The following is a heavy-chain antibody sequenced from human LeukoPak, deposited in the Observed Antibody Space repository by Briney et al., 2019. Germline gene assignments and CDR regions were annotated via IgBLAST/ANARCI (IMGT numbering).Heavy chain of an antibody. V-gene: IGHV4-59*08. Sequence: PSETLSLTCTVSGGSISTYYWSWIRQPPGKGLEYIGYIYDSGSTNYNPSLKSRVTMSVDTSKQQFSLKLTSVTATDTAVYFCTFDNHYMDVWGKGTTVTVSS. CDR1: GGSISTYY. CDR2: IYDSGST. D-gene: IGHD3-9*01. J-gene: IGHJ6*03. CDR3: TFDNHYMDV.